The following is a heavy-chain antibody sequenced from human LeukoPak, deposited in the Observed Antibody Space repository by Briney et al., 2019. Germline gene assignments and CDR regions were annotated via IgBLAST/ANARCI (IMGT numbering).Heavy chain of an antibody. J-gene: IGHJ6*03. Sequence: SETLSLTCTVSGGSISYSNSYWGWIRQPPGKGLEWIGNIYFSGSTYYKQSLKSRVTISVDMPNNQFSLKMSSVTAADTAVYYCARTGDGYNYYNYYYMDVWGKGTTVTVTS. CDR2: IYFSGST. CDR3: ARTGDGYNYYNYYYMDV. V-gene: IGHV4-39*07. D-gene: IGHD5-24*01. CDR1: GGSISYSNSY.